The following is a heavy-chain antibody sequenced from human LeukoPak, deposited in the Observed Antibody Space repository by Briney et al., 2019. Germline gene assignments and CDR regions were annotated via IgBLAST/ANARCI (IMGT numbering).Heavy chain of an antibody. J-gene: IGHJ4*02. D-gene: IGHD3-22*01. Sequence: PSVKVSCKASGYTFTSYYMHWVRQAPGQGLEWMGIINPSGGSTSYAQKFQGRVTMTRDTSTSTVYMELSSLRSEDTAVYYCARAHRVTVPIYDSSGYYFGYWGQGTLVTVSS. CDR1: GYTFTSYY. CDR3: ARAHRVTVPIYDSSGYYFGY. V-gene: IGHV1-46*01. CDR2: INPSGGST.